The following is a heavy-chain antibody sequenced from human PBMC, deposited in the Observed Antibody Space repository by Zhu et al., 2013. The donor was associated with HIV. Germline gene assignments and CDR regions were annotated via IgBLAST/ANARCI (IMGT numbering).Heavy chain of an antibody. CDR3: ARDGAFVQWLVRWGDH. D-gene: IGHD6-19*01. Sequence: QVQLVQSGAEVKKPGASVKVSCKTSGYTFSIYGIAWVRQAPGQGLEWMGVDHRLQWITKYAQSFQGRVTMTTDTSTSTAYMELRNLTSDDTAVYYCARDGAFVQWLVRWGDHWGQGTRVTVSS. CDR1: GYTFSIYG. CDR2: HRLQWIT. J-gene: IGHJ4*02. V-gene: IGHV1-18*01.